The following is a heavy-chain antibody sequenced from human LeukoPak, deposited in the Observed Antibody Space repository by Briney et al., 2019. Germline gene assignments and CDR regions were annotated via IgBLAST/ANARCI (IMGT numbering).Heavy chain of an antibody. Sequence: GRSLRLSCAASGFTFSSYAMHWVRHAPGKGLEYVSAISSNGGSTYYANSVKGRFTISRDNSKNTLYLQMGSLRAEDMAVYYCARDRRATVTTFWFDPWGQGTLVTVSS. V-gene: IGHV3-64*01. J-gene: IGHJ5*02. CDR3: ARDRRATVTTFWFDP. D-gene: IGHD4-17*01. CDR1: GFTFSSYA. CDR2: ISSNGGST.